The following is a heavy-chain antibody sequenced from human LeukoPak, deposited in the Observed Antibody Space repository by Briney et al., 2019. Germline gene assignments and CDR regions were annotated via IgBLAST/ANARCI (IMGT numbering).Heavy chain of an antibody. D-gene: IGHD3-3*01. CDR3: ERVSDYYDFSSGYQRDFDY. V-gene: IGHV1-2*02. CDR1: GYTFTDYY. J-gene: IGHJ4*02. CDR2: INPNSGGT. Sequence: ASVTVSFTASGYTFTDYYMHWVRQAPGQGLEWMGWINPNSGGTNYAQKFQGRVTMTRDTSISTAYMELSRQRSDDTDVSYCERVSDYYDFSSGYQRDFDYWGQGTLVTVSS.